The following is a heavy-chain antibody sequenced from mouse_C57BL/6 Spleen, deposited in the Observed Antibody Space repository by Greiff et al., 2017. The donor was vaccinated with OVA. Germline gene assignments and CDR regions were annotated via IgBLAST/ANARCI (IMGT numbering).Heavy chain of an antibody. CDR3: ARSYYSNYGGYAMDY. J-gene: IGHJ4*01. Sequence: EVMLVESGGGLVQPGGSLSLSCAASGFTFTDYYMSWVRQPPGKALEWLGFIRNKANGYTTEYSASVKGRFTISRDNSQSILYLQMNALRAEDSATYYCARSYYSNYGGYAMDYWGQGTSVTVSS. CDR1: GFTFTDYY. V-gene: IGHV7-3*01. CDR2: IRNKANGYTT. D-gene: IGHD2-5*01.